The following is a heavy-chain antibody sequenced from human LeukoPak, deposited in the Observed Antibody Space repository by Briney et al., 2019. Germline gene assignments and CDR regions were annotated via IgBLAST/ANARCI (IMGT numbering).Heavy chain of an antibody. D-gene: IGHD6-13*01. J-gene: IGHJ6*04. CDR2: IVPIFGTA. Sequence: SVKVSCKASGGTFSSYAISWVRQAPGQGLEWMGGIVPIFGTANYAQKFQGRVTITTDESTSTAYMELSSLRSEDTAVYYCARLRGPIAAAPMDVWGKGTTVTVSS. CDR1: GGTFSSYA. CDR3: ARLRGPIAAAPMDV. V-gene: IGHV1-69*05.